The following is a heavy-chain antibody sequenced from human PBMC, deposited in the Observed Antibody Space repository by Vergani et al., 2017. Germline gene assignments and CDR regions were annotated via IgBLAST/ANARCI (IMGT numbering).Heavy chain of an antibody. CDR2: IIPIFGTA. CDR1: GGTFSSYA. J-gene: IGHJ6*03. V-gene: IGHV1-69*01. Sequence: QVQLVQSGAEVKKPGSSVKVSCKASGGTFSSYAISWVRQAPGQGLEWMGGIIPIFGTANYAQKFQGRVTITADESTSTAYMELSSLRSEDTAVYYCARVVTKTPYYYDYYMDVWGKGTTVTVSS. D-gene: IGHD2-21*02. CDR3: ARVVTKTPYYYDYYMDV.